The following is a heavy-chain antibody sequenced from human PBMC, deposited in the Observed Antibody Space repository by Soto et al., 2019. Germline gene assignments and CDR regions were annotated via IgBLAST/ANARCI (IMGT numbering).Heavy chain of an antibody. V-gene: IGHV1-2*02. CDR3: ARSNDFVVVTAAAPLPH. Sequence: QVQLVQSGAEVKKPGASVKVSCKASGYTFTNYYIHWVRQAPGQGLEWMGWINPNNGGTHYAQRCPGRVTMTRDTSINTAYMELSRLRSDDTAMFYCARSNDFVVVTAAAPLPHWGQGTLVTVSS. CDR2: INPNNGGT. J-gene: IGHJ4*02. D-gene: IGHD2-2*01. CDR1: GYTFTNYY.